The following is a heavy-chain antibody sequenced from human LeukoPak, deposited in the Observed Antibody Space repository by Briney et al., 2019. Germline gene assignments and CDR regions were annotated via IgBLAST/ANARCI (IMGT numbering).Heavy chain of an antibody. CDR2: IQSKTDGGTT. CDR3: TTDLNARGNYYDSSGFISTIDY. CDR1: GFTFSGYW. Sequence: GGSLRLSCAASGFTFSGYWMSWVRQAPGKGLEWVGRIQSKTDGGTTDYAAPVKGRFTISRDDSKNTLYLQMNSLKTEDTAVYYCTTDLNARGNYYDSSGFISTIDYWGQGTLVTVSS. J-gene: IGHJ4*02. V-gene: IGHV3-15*01. D-gene: IGHD3-22*01.